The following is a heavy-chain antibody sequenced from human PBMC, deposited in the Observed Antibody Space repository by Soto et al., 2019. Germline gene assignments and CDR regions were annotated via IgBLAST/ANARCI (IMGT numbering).Heavy chain of an antibody. V-gene: IGHV4-61*05. CDR3: ARGGWYVDY. CDR1: GGSISSSSDD. Sequence: SETLYHTCTVSGGSISSSSDDWGWSPQPPGKGLDLIGSIYYSGSTNYHPSLKSRVTISVDTSKNQFSLNLTSVTAADTAVYFCARGGWYVDYWGQGTLVTVSS. D-gene: IGHD6-19*01. J-gene: IGHJ4*02. CDR2: IYYSGST.